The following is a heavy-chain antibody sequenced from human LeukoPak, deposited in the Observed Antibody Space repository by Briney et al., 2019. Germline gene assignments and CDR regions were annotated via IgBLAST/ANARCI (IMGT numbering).Heavy chain of an antibody. CDR2: ISGSGGST. D-gene: IGHD2-21*01. CDR1: GFTFSSYA. Sequence: GGSLRLSSAASGFTFSSYAMSWVRQAPGKGLEWVSAISGSGGSTYYADSVKGRFTISRDNSKNTLYLQMNSLRAEDTAVYYCANQYCGGDCYWAVDYWGQGTLVTVSS. CDR3: ANQYCGGDCYWAVDY. J-gene: IGHJ4*02. V-gene: IGHV3-23*01.